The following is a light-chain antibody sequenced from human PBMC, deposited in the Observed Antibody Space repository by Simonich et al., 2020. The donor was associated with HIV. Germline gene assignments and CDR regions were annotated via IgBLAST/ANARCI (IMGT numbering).Light chain of an antibody. CDR1: GSGVGVYNY. CDR2: DIS. Sequence: QSALTQPASVSGSPGQSITISCTGTGSGVGVYNYVSWYQKHPGKAPKLMIYDISKRPSGVSNRFSGSKSGNTASLTISGLQAEDEADYYCSSYTSSTTYVLFGGGTKLTVL. CDR3: SSYTSSTTYVL. V-gene: IGLV2-14*01. J-gene: IGLJ2*01.